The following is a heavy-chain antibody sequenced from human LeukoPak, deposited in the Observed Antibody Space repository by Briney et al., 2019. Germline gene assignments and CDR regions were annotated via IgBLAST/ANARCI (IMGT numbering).Heavy chain of an antibody. Sequence: ASVKVSCKASGYTFTGYYMHWVRQAPGQGLEWKGWINPNSGGPNYAQKFQGRVTMTRDTSISTAYMELSRLRSDDTAVYYCATSSIAVAGTEGSDYWGQGTLVTVSS. CDR3: ATSSIAVAGTEGSDY. D-gene: IGHD6-19*01. CDR2: INPNSGGP. CDR1: GYTFTGYY. J-gene: IGHJ4*02. V-gene: IGHV1-2*02.